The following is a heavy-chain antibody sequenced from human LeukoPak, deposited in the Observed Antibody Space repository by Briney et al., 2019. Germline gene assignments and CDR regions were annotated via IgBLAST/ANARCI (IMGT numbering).Heavy chain of an antibody. J-gene: IGHJ6*02. CDR1: GFTFSSYW. CDR2: IKQDGSEK. Sequence: PGGSLRLSCAASGFTFSSYWMSWVRQAPGKGLEWVANIKQDGSEKYYVDSVKGRFTISRDNAKNSLYLQMNSLRAEDTAVYYCARSRNDYYYYYGMDVWGQGTTVTVSS. V-gene: IGHV3-7*01. CDR3: ARSRNDYYYYYGMDV.